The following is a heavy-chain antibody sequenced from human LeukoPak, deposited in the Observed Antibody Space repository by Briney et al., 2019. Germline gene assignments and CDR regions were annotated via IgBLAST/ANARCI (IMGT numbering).Heavy chain of an antibody. CDR1: GFTFSSYE. CDR2: ISSSGSTI. CDR3: ARDRGGPGGFDY. J-gene: IGHJ4*02. Sequence: WGSLRLSCAASGFTFSSYEMNWVRQAPGKGLEWVSYISSSGSTIYYADSVKGRFTISRDNAKNSLYLQMNSLRAEDTAVYYCARDRGGPGGFDYWGQGTLVTVSS. V-gene: IGHV3-48*03. D-gene: IGHD1-26*01.